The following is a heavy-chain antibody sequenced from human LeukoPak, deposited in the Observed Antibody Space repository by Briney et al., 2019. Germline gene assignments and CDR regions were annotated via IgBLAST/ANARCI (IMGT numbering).Heavy chain of an antibody. V-gene: IGHV3-23*01. CDR2: ISGAGGTT. CDR3: ATFHDP. CDR1: GFTFSSYA. Sequence: GGSLRLSCAASGFTFSSYAMMWLRQAPGKGLEWVSAISGAGGTTLYAVSVKGRFTISRDNSKNTLYLQMNSLRAEDTAVYYCATFHDPWGQGTLVTVSS. J-gene: IGHJ5*02. D-gene: IGHD2/OR15-2a*01.